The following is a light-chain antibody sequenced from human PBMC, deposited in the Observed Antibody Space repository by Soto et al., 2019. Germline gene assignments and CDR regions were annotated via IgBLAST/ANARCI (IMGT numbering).Light chain of an antibody. Sequence: ITSYGSSSNIGSNTVNWYQQLPGTAPKLLIYSNNQRPSGVPDRFSGSKSGTSASLAISGLLSEDEDDYNCAAGDDCLNGHDFATGPKVTVL. J-gene: IGLJ1*01. CDR3: AAGDDCLNGHD. V-gene: IGLV1-44*01. CDR1: SSNIGSNT. CDR2: SNN.